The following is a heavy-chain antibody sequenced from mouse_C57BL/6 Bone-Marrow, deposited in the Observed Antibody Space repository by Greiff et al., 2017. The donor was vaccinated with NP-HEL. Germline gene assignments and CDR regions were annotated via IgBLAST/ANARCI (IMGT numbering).Heavy chain of an antibody. J-gene: IGHJ4*01. CDR1: GFTFSSYA. CDR3: ARDTDGYYGEDY. Sequence: EVQLVESGGGLVKPGGSLKLSCAASGFTFSSYAMSWVRQTPEKRLEWVATISDGGSYTYYPDNVKGRFTISRDNAKNNLYLQMSHLKSEDTAMYYCARDTDGYYGEDYWGQGTSVTVSS. D-gene: IGHD2-3*01. V-gene: IGHV5-4*01. CDR2: ISDGGSYT.